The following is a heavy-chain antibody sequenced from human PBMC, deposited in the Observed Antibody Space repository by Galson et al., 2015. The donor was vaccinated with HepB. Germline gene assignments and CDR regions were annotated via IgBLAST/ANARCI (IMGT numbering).Heavy chain of an antibody. Sequence: SETLSLTCTVSGGSISSYYWSWIRQPAGKGLEWIGRIYTSGSTNYNPPLKSRVTMSVDTSKNQFSLKLSSVTAADTAVYYCARRGYSSGWYYFDYWGQGTLVTVSS. CDR2: IYTSGST. CDR3: ARRGYSSGWYYFDY. V-gene: IGHV4-4*07. J-gene: IGHJ4*02. CDR1: GGSISSYY. D-gene: IGHD6-13*01.